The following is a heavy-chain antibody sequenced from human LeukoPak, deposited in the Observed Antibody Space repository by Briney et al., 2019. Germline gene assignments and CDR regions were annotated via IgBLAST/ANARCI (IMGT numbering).Heavy chain of an antibody. CDR1: GFTFSDYY. J-gene: IGHJ6*02. V-gene: IGHV3-11*01. CDR3: ARDSGSYQHYYYYYGMDV. CDR2: ISSSGSTI. D-gene: IGHD1-26*01. Sequence: PGGSLRLSCAASGFTFSDYYMSWIRQAPGKGLEWVSYISSSGSTIYYADSVKGRFTISRDNAKNSLYLQMNSLRAEDTAVHYCARDSGSYQHYYYYYGMDVWGQGTTVTVSS.